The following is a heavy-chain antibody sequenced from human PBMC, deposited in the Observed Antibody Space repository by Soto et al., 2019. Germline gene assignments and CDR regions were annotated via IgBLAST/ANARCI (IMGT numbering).Heavy chain of an antibody. V-gene: IGHV4-4*02. CDR3: ASYPSRRQQLVLAAFDI. D-gene: IGHD6-13*01. Sequence: SETLSLTCAVSGGSISSSNWWSWVRQPPGKGLEWIGEIYHSGSTNYNPSLKSRVTISVDKSKNQFSLKLSSVTAADTAVYYCASYPSRRQQLVLAAFDIWGQGTMVTVSS. CDR2: IYHSGST. J-gene: IGHJ3*02. CDR1: GGSISSSNW.